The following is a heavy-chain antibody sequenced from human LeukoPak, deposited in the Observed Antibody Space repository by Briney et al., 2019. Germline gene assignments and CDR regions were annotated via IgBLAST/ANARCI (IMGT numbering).Heavy chain of an antibody. CDR3: AKFGQWKNYGMDV. CDR2: ITGSGGST. J-gene: IGHJ6*02. D-gene: IGHD3-10*01. Sequence: GGSLRLSCAASGFTFSSYGMTWVRQAPGKGLEWVSAITGSGGSTFYAGSVKGRFTISRDNSKNTLYLQMNSLRAEDTAVYYCAKFGQWKNYGMDVWGQGTTVTVSS. CDR1: GFTFSSYG. V-gene: IGHV3-23*01.